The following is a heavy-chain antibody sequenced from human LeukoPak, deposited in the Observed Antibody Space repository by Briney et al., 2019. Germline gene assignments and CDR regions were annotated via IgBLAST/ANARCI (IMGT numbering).Heavy chain of an antibody. V-gene: IGHV1-69*05. J-gene: IGHJ3*02. CDR1: GGTFSSYA. Sequence: GASVKVSCKASGGTFSSYAINWVRQAPGQGLEWMGRIVPIFGTTNYAQKFQGRVTITTDESTSTAYMELSSLRSEDTAVYYCARDRGERGSSWSLPAHGFDIWGQGTMVTVSS. D-gene: IGHD6-13*01. CDR2: IVPIFGTT. CDR3: ARDRGERGSSWSLPAHGFDI.